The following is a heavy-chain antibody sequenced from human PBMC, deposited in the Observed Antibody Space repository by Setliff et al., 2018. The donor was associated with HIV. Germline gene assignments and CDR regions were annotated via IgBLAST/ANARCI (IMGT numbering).Heavy chain of an antibody. CDR3: VGGSGTDRDDY. Sequence: GASVKVSCKASGYTFNNYYMHWVRQAPGQGLEWMGIINPSDNRTYYAQKFQGRVTMTRDTSTSSVYMELRSLKSEDTAVYYCVGGSGTDRDDYWGRGALVTVSS. V-gene: IGHV1-46*02. CDR1: GYTFNNYY. CDR2: INPSDNRT. D-gene: IGHD3-10*01. J-gene: IGHJ4*02.